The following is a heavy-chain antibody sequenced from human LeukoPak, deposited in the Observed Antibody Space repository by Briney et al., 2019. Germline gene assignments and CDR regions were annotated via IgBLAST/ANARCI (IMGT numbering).Heavy chain of an antibody. J-gene: IGHJ4*02. CDR2: LSYDGNNK. V-gene: IGHV3-30*04. Sequence: GGSLRLSCAASGFIFSSYAVQWVRQAPGRGLEWVAVLSYDGNNKYYADSVKGRFTIFRDNSKNTLYLQRNSLRAEDTAVYYCARAGPTFDYWGLGTLVTVSS. D-gene: IGHD1-1*01. CDR3: ARAGPTFDY. CDR1: GFIFSSYA.